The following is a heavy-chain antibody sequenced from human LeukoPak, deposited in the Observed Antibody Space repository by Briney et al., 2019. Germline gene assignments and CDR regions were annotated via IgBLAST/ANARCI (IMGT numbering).Heavy chain of an antibody. J-gene: IGHJ1*01. CDR1: GFTFSSYS. V-gene: IGHV3-74*01. Sequence: PGGSLRLSCAASGFTFSSYSMHWVRQAPGKGLVRVSRINNEGTTISYADSVKGRFTISRDNAKNTLYLQMNSLRAEDTAVYYCARVSGLGMNEYYQHWGQGTLVTVAS. CDR3: ARVSGLGMNEYYQH. D-gene: IGHD3-10*01. CDR2: INNEGTTI.